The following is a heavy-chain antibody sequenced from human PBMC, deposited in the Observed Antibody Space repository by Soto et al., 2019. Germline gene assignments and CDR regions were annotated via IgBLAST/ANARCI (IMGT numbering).Heavy chain of an antibody. Sequence: EVPMVESGGGLVQPGGSLRLSCAASGFTVSSNYMSWVRQAPGKGLEWVSVIYSGGSTYYADSVKGRFTISRDNSKNTLYLQMNSLRAEDTAVYYCARPTWTTETNWGQGTLVTVSS. CDR3: ARPTWTTETN. V-gene: IGHV3-66*01. D-gene: IGHD1-7*01. CDR2: IYSGGST. CDR1: GFTVSSNY. J-gene: IGHJ4*02.